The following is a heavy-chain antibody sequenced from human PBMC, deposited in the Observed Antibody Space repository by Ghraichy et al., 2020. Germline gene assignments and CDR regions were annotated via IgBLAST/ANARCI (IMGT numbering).Heavy chain of an antibody. D-gene: IGHD3-10*01. CDR1: GFTFSTYN. J-gene: IGHJ3*02. V-gene: IGHV3-21*01. CDR2: ISSSSTYI. Sequence: GGSLRLSCAASGFTFSTYNMNWVRQAPGKGLEWVSSISSSSTYISYTDSVKGRFTISRDDAKNSLNLQMNSLRAEDTAVYYCARDRPTYYFDSGTYRDAFDIWGQGTMVTVSS. CDR3: ARDRPTYYFDSGTYRDAFDI.